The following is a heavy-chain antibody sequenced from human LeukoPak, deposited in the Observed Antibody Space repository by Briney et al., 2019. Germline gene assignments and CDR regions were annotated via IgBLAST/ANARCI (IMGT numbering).Heavy chain of an antibody. CDR3: ARVRSSDYDSSGYYYTPKYYFDY. CDR1: GGSISSYY. Sequence: SETLSLTCTVSGGSISSYYWSWIRQPPGKGLEWIGYIYYSGSTNYNPSLKSRVTISVDTSKNQFSLKLSSVTAADTAVYYCARVRSSDYDSSGYYYTPKYYFDYWGQGTLVTVSS. J-gene: IGHJ4*02. V-gene: IGHV4-59*08. D-gene: IGHD3-22*01. CDR2: IYYSGST.